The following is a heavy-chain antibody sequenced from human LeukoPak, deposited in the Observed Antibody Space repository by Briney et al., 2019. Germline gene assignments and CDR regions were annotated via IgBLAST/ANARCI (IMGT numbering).Heavy chain of an antibody. CDR1: GFTFCDYA. CDR3: TRDSGGWSIDY. Sequence: PGGSLSLSCTASGFTFCDYAMSWFRQAPGKGLEWVGFIRSKAYGGTTEYAASVKGRFTISRDDSKSIAYLQMNSLKTEDTAVYYCTRDSGGWSIDYWGQGTLVTVSS. CDR2: IRSKAYGGTT. V-gene: IGHV3-49*03. J-gene: IGHJ4*02. D-gene: IGHD6-19*01.